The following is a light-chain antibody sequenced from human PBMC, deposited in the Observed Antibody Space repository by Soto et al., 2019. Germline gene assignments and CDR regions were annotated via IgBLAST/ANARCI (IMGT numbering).Light chain of an antibody. V-gene: IGKV3-11*01. CDR2: DAS. J-gene: IGKJ5*01. CDR3: QQRSNWLIT. Sequence: EVVLTQSPATLSLPPGERATLSCRASQSVSIYLAWYQQKPGQAPWLLIYDASKRATGIPARFSGSGSGTVFPLTISSLEPEDFALYYCQQRSNWLITVGQGTRLEIK. CDR1: QSVSIY.